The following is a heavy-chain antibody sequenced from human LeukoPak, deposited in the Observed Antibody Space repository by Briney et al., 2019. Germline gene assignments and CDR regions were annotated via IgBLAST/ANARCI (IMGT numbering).Heavy chain of an antibody. CDR2: ISGSGGST. V-gene: IGHV3-23*01. Sequence: GGSMRLSCAASGFVVNYNYMSWVRQAPGKGLEWVSGISGSGGSTDYADSVKGRFTVSRDNSKNTLYLQMNSLRAEDTAVYYCAKDVYTVMAYAFDSWGQGTLVTVSS. J-gene: IGHJ4*02. CDR1: GFVVNYNY. CDR3: AKDVYTVMAYAFDS. D-gene: IGHD5-18*01.